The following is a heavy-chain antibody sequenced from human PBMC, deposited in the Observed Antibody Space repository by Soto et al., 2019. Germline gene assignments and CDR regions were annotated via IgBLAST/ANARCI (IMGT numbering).Heavy chain of an antibody. CDR1: GGSISSYY. V-gene: IGHV4-59*08. Sequence: QVQLQESGPGLVKPSETLSLTCTVSGGSISSYYWSWIRQPPGKGLEWIGYIYYSGSTNYNPSLKSRVTISVDTSKNQFSLKLSSVTAADTAVYYCARRIIIAAVHDAFDIWGQGTMVTVSS. CDR2: IYYSGST. CDR3: ARRIIIAAVHDAFDI. D-gene: IGHD6-13*01. J-gene: IGHJ3*02.